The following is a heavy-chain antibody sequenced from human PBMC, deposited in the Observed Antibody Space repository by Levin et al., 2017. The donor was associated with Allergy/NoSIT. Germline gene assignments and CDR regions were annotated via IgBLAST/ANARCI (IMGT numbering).Heavy chain of an antibody. D-gene: IGHD2-8*01. CDR1: GFPFSMYA. J-gene: IGHJ6*02. V-gene: IGHV3-23*01. CDR3: TRVLSQVRYYWYGLDV. Sequence: QSGGSLRLSCTASGFPFSMYAMDWVRQAPGKGLESIASISDSGLDTYYKDSVRGRFTISRDNSRNTVYLQMNRLRAEDTAKYYCTRVLSQVRYYWYGLDVWGQGTTVTVSS. CDR2: ISDSGLDT.